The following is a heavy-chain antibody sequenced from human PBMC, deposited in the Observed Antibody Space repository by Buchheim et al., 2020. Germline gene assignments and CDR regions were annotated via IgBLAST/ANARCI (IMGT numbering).Heavy chain of an antibody. CDR2: FSGSGGTT. CDR1: GFTFSSYA. D-gene: IGHD4-17*01. CDR3: AKCRLAYGEQMDV. Sequence: EVQLLESGGGLVQPGGSLRLSCAASGFTFSSYAMSWVRQAPGKGLEWVSVFSGSGGTTYYADSVRGRFTISRDNSKNTLSLQMNSLRAEDTAIYYCAKCRLAYGEQMDVWGQGTT. V-gene: IGHV3-23*01. J-gene: IGHJ6*02.